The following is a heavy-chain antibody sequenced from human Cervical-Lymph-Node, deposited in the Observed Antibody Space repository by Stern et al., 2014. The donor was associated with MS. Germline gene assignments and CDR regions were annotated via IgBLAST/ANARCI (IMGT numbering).Heavy chain of an antibody. CDR1: GYSFTSYF. CDR3: ARDEGADY. CDR2: INPSAGNT. Sequence: QVQLVQSGAEVKKPGASVKVSCMASGYSFTSYFINWVRQAPGQGLEWMGIINPSAGNTNYAQTFQGRVVMTSDTSTGTVYMELSSLRSEDTAVYYCARDEGADYWGQGTLVTVSS. J-gene: IGHJ4*02. V-gene: IGHV1-46*01.